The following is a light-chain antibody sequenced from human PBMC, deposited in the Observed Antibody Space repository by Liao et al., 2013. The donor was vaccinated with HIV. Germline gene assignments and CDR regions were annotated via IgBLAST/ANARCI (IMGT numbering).Light chain of an antibody. CDR1: TLGDKY. V-gene: IGLV3-1*01. Sequence: SYELTQPPSVSVSPGQTATIICSGDTLGDKYAFWYQQRPGQSPVLVIYEDSQRPSGIPERFSGSTSGNTATLTISETQAMDEADYYCQSWDSGTVVFGGGTKLTVL. J-gene: IGLJ2*01. CDR3: QSWDSGTVV. CDR2: EDS.